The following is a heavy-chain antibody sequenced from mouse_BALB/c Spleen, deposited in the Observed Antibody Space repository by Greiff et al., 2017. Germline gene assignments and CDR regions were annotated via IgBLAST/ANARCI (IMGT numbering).Heavy chain of an antibody. CDR1: GFNIKDTY. CDR2: IDPANGNT. J-gene: IGHJ3*01. D-gene: IGHD2-14*01. CDR3: ARDYRYDGWFAY. V-gene: IGHV14-3*02. Sequence: EVQLQQSGAELVKPGASVKLSCTASGFNIKDTYMHWVKQRPEQGLEWIGRIDPANGNTKYDPKFQGKATITADTSSNTAYLQLSSLTSEDTAVYYCARDYRYDGWFAYWGQGTLVTVSA.